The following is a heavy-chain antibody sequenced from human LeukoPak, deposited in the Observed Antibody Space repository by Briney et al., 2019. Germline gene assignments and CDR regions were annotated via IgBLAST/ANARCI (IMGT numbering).Heavy chain of an antibody. CDR3: ARHFTYYYDSSGYPRDAFDI. Sequence: SETLSLTCTVSGGSISPYYWSWIRQSPGKGLVWIGYIYYSGSTNYNPSLKSRVTISVDMSKNQFSLKLSSVTAADTALYYCARHFTYYYDSSGYPRDAFDIWGKGTMVTVSS. J-gene: IGHJ3*02. D-gene: IGHD3-22*01. V-gene: IGHV4-59*08. CDR2: IYYSGST. CDR1: GGSISPYY.